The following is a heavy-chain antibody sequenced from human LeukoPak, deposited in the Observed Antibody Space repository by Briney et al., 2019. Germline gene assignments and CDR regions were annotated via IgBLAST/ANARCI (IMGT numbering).Heavy chain of an antibody. J-gene: IGHJ4*02. CDR2: IYTSGTT. CDR3: ARGYSYTNFDY. V-gene: IGHV4-4*08. Sequence: PSETLSLTCTVSGGSISSYYWSWIRQPPGKGLEWIGRIYTSGTTNYNPSLGGRVTISIDTSKSQFSLRLTSVTAADTAVYYCARGYSYTNFDYWGQGTLVSVSS. CDR1: GGSISSYY. D-gene: IGHD5-18*01.